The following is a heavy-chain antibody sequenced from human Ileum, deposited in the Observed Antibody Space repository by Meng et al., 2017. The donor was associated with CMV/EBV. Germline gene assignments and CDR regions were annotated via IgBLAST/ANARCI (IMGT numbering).Heavy chain of an antibody. CDR2: IHPTGTT. CDR1: GGSLTSYY. J-gene: IGHJ5*02. Sequence: VQPQDSGTRLLQPSETLSLTCTVNGGSLTSYYWTWIRQPAGKGLEWIGRIHPTGTTDDNPSLRSRVSMSLDKSKNQFSLKLTSVTAADTAVYYCARAAARGVPVDLWGQGTLVTVSS. D-gene: IGHD3-10*01. V-gene: IGHV4-4*07. CDR3: ARAAARGVPVDL.